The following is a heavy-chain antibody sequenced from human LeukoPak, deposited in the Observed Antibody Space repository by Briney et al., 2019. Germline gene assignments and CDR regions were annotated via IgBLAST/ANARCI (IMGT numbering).Heavy chain of an antibody. CDR2: IRYDGSKK. D-gene: IGHD4-17*01. Sequence: GGSLRLSCTASGFAFRSHAMHWVRQAPGKGLEWVAFIRYDGSKKFYADSVEGRFTISRDNSKNTLYLQMYSLRAEDTAVYYCAKIPYGDYVLDYYYYMDVWGKGTTVTISS. J-gene: IGHJ6*03. CDR1: GFAFRSHA. V-gene: IGHV3-30*02. CDR3: AKIPYGDYVLDYYYYMDV.